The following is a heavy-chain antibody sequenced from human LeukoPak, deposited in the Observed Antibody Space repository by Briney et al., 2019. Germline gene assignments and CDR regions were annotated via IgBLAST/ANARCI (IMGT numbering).Heavy chain of an antibody. CDR2: IKQDGSEK. V-gene: IGHV3-7*01. Sequence: PGGSLRLSCAVSGFTFSSYWMSWVRQAPGKGLEWVANIKQDGSEKYYVDSVKGRFTISRDNAKNSLYLQMNSLRAEDTAVYYCARRAPPDLWGRGTLVTVSS. CDR3: ARRAPPDL. CDR1: GFTFSSYW. J-gene: IGHJ2*01.